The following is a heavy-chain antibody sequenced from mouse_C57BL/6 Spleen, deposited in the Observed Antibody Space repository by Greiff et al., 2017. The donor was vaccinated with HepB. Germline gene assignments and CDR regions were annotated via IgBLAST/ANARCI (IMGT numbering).Heavy chain of an antibody. V-gene: IGHV1-61*01. CDR2: IYPSDSET. J-gene: IGHJ3*01. Sequence: QVQLQQPGAELVRPGSSVKLSCKASGYTFTSYWMDWVKQRPGQGLEWIGNIYPSDSETHYNQKFKDKATLTVDKSSSTAYMQLSSLTSEDSAVYYCARKSRTLAWFAYWGQRTLVTVSA. CDR1: GYTFTSYW. CDR3: ARKSRTLAWFAY.